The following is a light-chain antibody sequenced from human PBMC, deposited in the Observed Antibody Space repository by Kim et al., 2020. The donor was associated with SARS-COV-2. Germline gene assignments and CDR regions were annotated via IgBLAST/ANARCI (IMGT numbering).Light chain of an antibody. J-gene: IGKJ4*01. CDR2: DAA. CDR3: QQNSKWPPAPS. Sequence: TGEGATLSCRASHSIGINLAWYQHTRGQAPGLLMYDAAVRATGIPDKFSGSGSGTDFTLTISSLDPEDFAIYFCQQNSKWPPAPSFGGGTKVDIK. CDR1: HSIGIN. V-gene: IGKV3-11*01.